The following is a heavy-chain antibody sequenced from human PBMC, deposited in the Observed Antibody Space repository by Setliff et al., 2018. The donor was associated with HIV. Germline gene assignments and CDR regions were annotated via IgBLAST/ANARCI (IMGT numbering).Heavy chain of an antibody. V-gene: IGHV4-59*01. J-gene: IGHJ6*03. Sequence: SETLSLTCSVSGGSISTYYWSWIRQPPGQGLEWIGYIYYSGSNNYNPSLKSRVTISVNKSKNQFSLKLRSVTAADTAVYYCARVVRQVPASYYYYYYMDVWGKGTTVTV. CDR3: ARVVRQVPASYYYYYYMDV. CDR2: IYYSGSN. CDR1: GGSISTYY. D-gene: IGHD2-2*01.